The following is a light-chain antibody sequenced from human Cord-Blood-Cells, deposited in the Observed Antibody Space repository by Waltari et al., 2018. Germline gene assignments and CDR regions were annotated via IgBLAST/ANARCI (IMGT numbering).Light chain of an antibody. Sequence: QSALTPPRSVSGSPGQSVTIPCTGTSSDVGGYNYVSWYQQHPGKAPKLMIYDVSKRPSGVPDRFSGSKSGNTASLTISGLQAEDEADYYCCSYAGSYTLEVFGGGTKLTVL. CDR2: DVS. CDR1: SSDVGGYNY. J-gene: IGLJ2*01. CDR3: CSYAGSYTLEV. V-gene: IGLV2-11*01.